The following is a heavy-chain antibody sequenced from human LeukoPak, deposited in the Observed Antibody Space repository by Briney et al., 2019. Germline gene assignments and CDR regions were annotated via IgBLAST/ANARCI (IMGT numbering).Heavy chain of an antibody. CDR1: GGYISSYY. J-gene: IGHJ3*02. CDR3: ARFESACAFDI. CDR2: IYTSGST. V-gene: IGHV4-4*07. D-gene: IGHD3-10*01. Sequence: SETLSLTCSVSGGYISSYYWSWIRQPAGKGLEWIGRIYTSGSTNYNPSLKSRVTMSVDTSKNQFSLKLSSVTAADTAVYHCARFESACAFDIWGQGTMVTVSS.